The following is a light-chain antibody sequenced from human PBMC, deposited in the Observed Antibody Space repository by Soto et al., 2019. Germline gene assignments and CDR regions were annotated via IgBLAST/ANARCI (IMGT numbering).Light chain of an antibody. CDR3: SSYAGTPFV. CDR1: SSDVGRNNY. CDR2: EVN. Sequence: QSALTQPPSASGSPGQSVTISCTGTSSDVGRNNYVSWYQQHPGKAPKLMISEVNKRASGVPDRFSGSKSGNTSSLTVSGLQSEDEADYYCSSYAGTPFVFGTGTKLTVL. V-gene: IGLV2-8*01. J-gene: IGLJ1*01.